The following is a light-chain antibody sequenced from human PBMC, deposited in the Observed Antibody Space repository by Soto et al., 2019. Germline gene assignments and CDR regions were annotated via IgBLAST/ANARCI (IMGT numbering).Light chain of an antibody. CDR3: QQYNIYYT. CDR1: QSISSW. V-gene: IGKV1-5*03. CDR2: KAS. Sequence: DIQMTQSPSTLSASVGDRVTITCRASQSISSWLAWYQRKPGKAPKLLIYKASSLESGVPSRFSGSRSGTEFTLTISSLQPDDFATYYCQQYNIYYTFGQGTKLEIK. J-gene: IGKJ2*01.